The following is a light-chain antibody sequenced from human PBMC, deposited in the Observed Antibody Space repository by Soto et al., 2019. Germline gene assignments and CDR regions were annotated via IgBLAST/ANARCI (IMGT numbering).Light chain of an antibody. CDR1: QTISSN. Sequence: EIVMAQSPATLSVSPGERAMLSCRASQTISSNLAWYQQKPGQAPRLLIYDASNRATGIPARFSGSGSGTDFTLTISSLEPEDFAVYYCQQRSNWPITFGQGTRLEIK. CDR2: DAS. CDR3: QQRSNWPIT. V-gene: IGKV3-11*01. J-gene: IGKJ5*01.